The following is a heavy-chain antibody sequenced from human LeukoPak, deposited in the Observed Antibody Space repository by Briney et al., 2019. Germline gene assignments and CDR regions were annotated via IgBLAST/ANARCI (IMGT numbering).Heavy chain of an antibody. CDR1: GFTFSSYG. D-gene: IGHD3-10*01. J-gene: IGHJ3*02. CDR3: ARETKPRGLTRPLNPGAGAFDI. CDR2: IRYDGSNK. Sequence: GGSLRLSCAASGFTFSSYGMHWVRQAPGKGLEWVAFIRYDGSNKYYADSVKGRFTISRDNSKNTLYLQMNSLRAEDTAVYYCARETKPRGLTRPLNPGAGAFDIWGQGTMVTVSS. V-gene: IGHV3-30*02.